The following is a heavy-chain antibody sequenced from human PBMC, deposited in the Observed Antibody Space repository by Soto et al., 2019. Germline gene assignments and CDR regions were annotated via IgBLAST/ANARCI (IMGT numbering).Heavy chain of an antibody. CDR2: ISAYNGNT. CDR3: ARDAEAVILLYSGYYYGMDV. CDR1: GYTFTSYG. D-gene: IGHD2-2*02. V-gene: IGHV1-18*01. Sequence: ASVKVSCKASGYTFTSYGISWVRQAPGQGLEWMGWISAYNGNTNYAQKLQGRVTMTTDTSTSTAYMELRSLRSDDTAVYYCARDAEAVILLYSGYYYGMDVWGQGTTVTVSS. J-gene: IGHJ6*02.